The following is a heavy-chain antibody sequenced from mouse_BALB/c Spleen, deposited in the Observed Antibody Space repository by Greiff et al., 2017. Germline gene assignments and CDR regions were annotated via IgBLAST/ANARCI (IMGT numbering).Heavy chain of an antibody. CDR3: ARYNYDAMDY. CDR2: IDPANGNT. CDR1: GFNINDTY. V-gene: IGHV14-3*02. J-gene: IGHJ4*01. Sequence: VQLKQSGAELVKPGASVKLSCTASGFNINDTYMHWVKQRPEQGLEWIGRIDPANGNTKYDPKFQGKATITADTSSNTAYLQLSSLTSEDTAVYYCARYNYDAMDYWGQGTSVTVSA. D-gene: IGHD6-1*01.